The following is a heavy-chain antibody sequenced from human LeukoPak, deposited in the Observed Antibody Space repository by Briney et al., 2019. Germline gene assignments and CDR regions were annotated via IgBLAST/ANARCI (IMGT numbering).Heavy chain of an antibody. D-gene: IGHD3-16*01. Sequence: SVKVSCKASGGTFSSYAISWVRQAPGQGLEWMGGIIPIFGTANYAQKFQGRVTITADKSTSTAYMELSSLRSEDTAVYYCAREGTYMSSAEYFQHWGQGTLVTVSS. CDR2: IIPIFGTA. V-gene: IGHV1-69*06. CDR1: GGTFSSYA. J-gene: IGHJ1*01. CDR3: AREGTYMSSAEYFQH.